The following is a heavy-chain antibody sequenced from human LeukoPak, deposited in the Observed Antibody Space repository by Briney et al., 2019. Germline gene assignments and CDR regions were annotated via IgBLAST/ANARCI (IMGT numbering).Heavy chain of an antibody. CDR1: GGSISTYY. J-gene: IGHJ5*02. Sequence: SETLSLTCTVSGGSISTYYWSWIRQPPGKGLEWIGYIYYSGSTNYNLSLKSRVTISVDTSKNQFSLKLSSVTAADTAVYYCARDMYSNYASSAFDPWGQGALVTVSS. CDR2: IYYSGST. CDR3: ARDMYSNYASSAFDP. D-gene: IGHD4-11*01. V-gene: IGHV4-59*01.